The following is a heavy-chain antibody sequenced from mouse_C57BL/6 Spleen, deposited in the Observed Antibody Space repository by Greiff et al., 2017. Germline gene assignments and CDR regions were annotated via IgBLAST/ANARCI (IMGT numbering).Heavy chain of an antibody. V-gene: IGHV5-6*01. Sequence: EVMLVESGGDLVKPGGSLKLSCAASGFTFSSYGMSWVRPTPDKRLEWVATISSGGSYTYYPDSVKGQFTISRDNAKNTLYLQMSSLKSEDTAMYDCARSITTVVATRPFAYWGQGTLVTVSA. CDR1: GFTFSSYG. CDR3: ARSITTVVATRPFAY. CDR2: ISSGGSYT. J-gene: IGHJ3*01. D-gene: IGHD1-1*01.